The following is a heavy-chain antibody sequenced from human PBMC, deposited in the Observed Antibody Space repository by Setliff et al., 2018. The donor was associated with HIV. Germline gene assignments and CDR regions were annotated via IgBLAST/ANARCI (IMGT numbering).Heavy chain of an antibody. CDR2: IYISGTT. CDR3: AREHCSGGSCNGFDI. V-gene: IGHV4-4*09. D-gene: IGHD2-15*01. CDR1: GGSISTSY. J-gene: IGHJ3*02. Sequence: PSETLSLTCTVSGGSISTSYWNWIRQPPGKGLEWIAYIYISGTTNYNPSLKSRVTISLDTSRNQFSLKLCSVTAAGTAMYYCAREHCSGGSCNGFDIWGQGTMVTVSS.